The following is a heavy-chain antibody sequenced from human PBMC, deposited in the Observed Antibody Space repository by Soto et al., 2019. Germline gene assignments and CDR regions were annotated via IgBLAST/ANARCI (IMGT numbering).Heavy chain of an antibody. J-gene: IGHJ6*02. D-gene: IGHD2-15*01. Sequence: PSETLSLTCTVSGGSISSGGYYWSWIRQHPGKGLEWIGYIYYSGSTYYNPSLKSRVTISVDTSKNQFSLKLSSVTAADTAVYYCARPIGRYCSGGSCYPYGMDVWGQGTTVTVSS. V-gene: IGHV4-31*03. CDR2: IYYSGST. CDR3: ARPIGRYCSGGSCYPYGMDV. CDR1: GGSISSGGYY.